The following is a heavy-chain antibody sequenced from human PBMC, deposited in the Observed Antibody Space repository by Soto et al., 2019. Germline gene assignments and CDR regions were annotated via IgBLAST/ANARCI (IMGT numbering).Heavy chain of an antibody. J-gene: IGHJ4*02. CDR2: ISYDGSNK. Sequence: QVQLVESGGGVVQPGRSLRLSCAASGFTFSSYGMHWVRQAPGKGLEWVAVISYDGSNKYYADSVKGRFTISRDNSQNTLYLQMNSLRAEDTAVYYCAKALGAVFDYWGQGTLVTVSS. D-gene: IGHD7-27*01. CDR1: GFTFSSYG. CDR3: AKALGAVFDY. V-gene: IGHV3-30*18.